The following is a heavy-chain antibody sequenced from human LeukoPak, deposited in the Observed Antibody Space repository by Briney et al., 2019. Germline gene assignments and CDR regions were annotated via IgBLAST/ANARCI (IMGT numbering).Heavy chain of an antibody. D-gene: IGHD3-10*01. CDR1: GFTFSSYW. Sequence: GGSLRLSCAASGFTFSSYWMSWVRQAPGKGLEWVANIKQDGSAKNYGDSVKGRFTISRDNAKNSLYLQMNSLRVEDTAVYYCAKNRIGDYYGSGSPPGYWGQGTLVTVSS. CDR2: IKQDGSAK. CDR3: AKNRIGDYYGSGSPPGY. V-gene: IGHV3-7*01. J-gene: IGHJ4*02.